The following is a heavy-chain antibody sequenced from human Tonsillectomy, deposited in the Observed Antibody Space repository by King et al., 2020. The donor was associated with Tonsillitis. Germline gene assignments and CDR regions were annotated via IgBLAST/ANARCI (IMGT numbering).Heavy chain of an antibody. V-gene: IGHV1-2*02. CDR1: GYTFTGYS. CDR3: ARETGGWRAFDY. Sequence: VQLVESGAEVKKPGVSVRVSCQASGYTFTGYSLHWVRQAPGQGLEWMGGIKPENGGTNFAHKFDGRGTMTRDPSINTVYMELTGLRSDDTAIYFCARETGGWRAFDYWGQGALVTVSS. D-gene: IGHD6-19*01. CDR2: IKPENGGT. J-gene: IGHJ4*02.